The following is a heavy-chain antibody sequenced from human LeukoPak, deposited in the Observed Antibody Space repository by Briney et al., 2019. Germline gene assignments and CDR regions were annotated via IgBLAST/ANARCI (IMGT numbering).Heavy chain of an antibody. CDR3: AREEDIVATTIDY. D-gene: IGHD5-12*01. J-gene: IGHJ4*02. CDR2: IKQDGSEK. Sequence: GGSLRLSCAASGFTFSSYSMNWVRQAPGKGLEWVANIKQDGSEKYYVDSVKGRFTISRDNAKNSLYLQMNSLRAEDTAVYYCAREEDIVATTIDYWGQGTLVTVSS. CDR1: GFTFSSYS. V-gene: IGHV3-7*01.